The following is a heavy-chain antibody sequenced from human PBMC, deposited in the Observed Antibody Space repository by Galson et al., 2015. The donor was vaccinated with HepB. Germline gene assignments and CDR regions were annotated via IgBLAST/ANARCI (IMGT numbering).Heavy chain of an antibody. CDR1: GVTFSNFA. Sequence: SVKVSCKVSGVTFSNFAIDWVRQAPGESPEWMGGIIPMFGVANYAPKFQGRLTMTADDSTSTAYMELSSLSSEDTALYYCARPKRQYEGSYCFDFWGQGTLVTVSS. CDR3: ARPKRQYEGSYCFDF. V-gene: IGHV1-69*13. J-gene: IGHJ4*02. D-gene: IGHD1-26*01. CDR2: IIPMFGVA.